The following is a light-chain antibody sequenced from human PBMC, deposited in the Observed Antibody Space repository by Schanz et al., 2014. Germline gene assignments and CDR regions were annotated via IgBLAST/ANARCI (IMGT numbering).Light chain of an antibody. V-gene: IGLV1-47*01. CDR1: SSNIRSNY. CDR3: CSYAGRRV. Sequence: QSVLTQPPSASGTPGQRVTISCSGSSSNIRSNYVYWYQQFPGTAPKLLIYRNDQRPSGVPDRFSGSKSGTSASLAISGLRSEDEADYYCCSYAGRRVFGGGTKLTVL. J-gene: IGLJ3*02. CDR2: RND.